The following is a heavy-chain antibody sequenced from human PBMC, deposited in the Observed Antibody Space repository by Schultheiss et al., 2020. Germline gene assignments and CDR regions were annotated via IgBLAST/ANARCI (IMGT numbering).Heavy chain of an antibody. CDR3: AREGARTSRRYNWFDP. J-gene: IGHJ5*02. V-gene: IGHV3-23*01. CDR1: GFTFDDYA. CDR2: ISGSGGST. D-gene: IGHD3-16*01. Sequence: GGSLRLSCAASGFTFDDYAMHWVRQAPGKGLEWVSGISGSGGSTYYADSVKGRFTISRDNSKNTLYLQMNSLRVEDTAVYYCAREGARTSRRYNWFDPWGQGTLVTVSS.